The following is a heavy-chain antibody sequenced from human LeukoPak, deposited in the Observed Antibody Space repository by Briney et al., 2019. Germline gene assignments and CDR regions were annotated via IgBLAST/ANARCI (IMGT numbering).Heavy chain of an antibody. J-gene: IGHJ5*02. CDR1: GGTISSYY. D-gene: IGHD2-15*01. CDR3: ARDHPLVGGGFDP. Sequence: NPSETLSLTCTVSGGTISSYYWSWVRQPPGKGLEWVGYIYYSGNTKYNPYLKSRLTISVDTAKTQFSLKLTSVTAADTAVYYCARDHPLVGGGFDPWGQGTLVTVSS. CDR2: IYYSGNT. V-gene: IGHV4-59*01.